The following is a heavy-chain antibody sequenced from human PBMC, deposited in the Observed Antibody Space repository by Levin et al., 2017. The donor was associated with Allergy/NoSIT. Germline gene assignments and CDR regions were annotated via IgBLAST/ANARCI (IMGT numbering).Heavy chain of an antibody. D-gene: IGHD1-26*01. CDR2: IYSSDRI. CDR3: ARRTPSGSYNYFDY. Sequence: SETLSLTCTVSGGSISDYYWSWIRQPAGKGLEWIGRIYSSDRIQYNPSLKSRVTMSVDTSKNQFSLKLNSVTAADTAVYYCARRTPSGSYNYFDYWGQGTLVTVSS. J-gene: IGHJ4*02. V-gene: IGHV4-4*07. CDR1: GGSISDYY.